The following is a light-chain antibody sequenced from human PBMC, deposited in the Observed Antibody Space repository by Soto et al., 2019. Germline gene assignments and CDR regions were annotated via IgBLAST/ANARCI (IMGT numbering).Light chain of an antibody. V-gene: IGKV1-12*01. CDR2: GAS. CDR1: QVISSW. Sequence: IQMTQSPSSVSASVGDSVTITCRASQVISSWLAWYQVKPGKAPKLLIYGASNRESGVPSRFSASESGTLFTLTINSLRPEDFATYYCQQASSFPLSFGGGTTVEI. J-gene: IGKJ4*01. CDR3: QQASSFPLS.